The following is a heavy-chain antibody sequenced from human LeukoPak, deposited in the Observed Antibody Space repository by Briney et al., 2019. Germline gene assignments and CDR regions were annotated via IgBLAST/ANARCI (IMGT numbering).Heavy chain of an antibody. CDR2: INHSGST. J-gene: IGHJ4*02. CDR1: GGSFSGYY. Sequence: PSETLSLTCAVYGGSFSGYYWSWIRQPPGKGLEWIGEINHSGSTNYNPSLKSRVTISVDTSKNQFSLKLSSVTAADTAVYYCARSITIFGVVIHPSDYWGQGTLVTVSS. CDR3: ARSITIFGVVIHPSDY. V-gene: IGHV4-34*01. D-gene: IGHD3-3*01.